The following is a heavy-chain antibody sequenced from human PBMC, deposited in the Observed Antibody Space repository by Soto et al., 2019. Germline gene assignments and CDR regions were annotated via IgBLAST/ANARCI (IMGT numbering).Heavy chain of an antibody. V-gene: IGHV3-23*01. CDR3: ARHDYGEKLLYYYYYYMDV. CDR2: IGESGTPT. J-gene: IGHJ6*03. Sequence: PGGSLRLSCAASGFTFSSYAMKWVRQAPGKGLEWVSLIGESGTPTYYADSVKGRFTISRDNSGNTLFLEMYSLRAEDTAVYYCARHDYGEKLLYYYYYYMDVWGKGTTVTVSS. CDR1: GFTFSSYA. D-gene: IGHD4-17*01.